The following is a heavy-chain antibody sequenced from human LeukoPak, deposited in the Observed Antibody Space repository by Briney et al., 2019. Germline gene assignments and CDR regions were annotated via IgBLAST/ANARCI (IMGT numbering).Heavy chain of an antibody. J-gene: IGHJ4*02. CDR3: ARRIRLKNFDY. CDR1: GGSISSSSYY. CDR2: IYYSGST. Sequence: SETLSLTCTVSGGSISSSSYYWGWIRQPPGKGLEWIGSIYYSGSTYFNPSLKSRVTISVDTSKNQFSLKLSSVTAADTAVYYCARRIRLKNFDYWGQGTLVTVSS. V-gene: IGHV4-39*01.